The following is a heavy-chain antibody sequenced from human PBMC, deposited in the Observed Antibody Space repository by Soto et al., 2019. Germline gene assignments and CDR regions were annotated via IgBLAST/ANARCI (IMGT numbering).Heavy chain of an antibody. J-gene: IGHJ6*02. D-gene: IGHD3-10*01. CDR1: GFAFNNYA. Sequence: PGGSLRLSCAASGFAFNNYAMHWVRQAPGKGLEWVAFILYDGSSKYFADSVTGRFTISRDNSKNTLYLQLNSLRAEDTAVYYCARGGLRDYYYYAMDVWGQGTTVTVSS. CDR3: ARGGLRDYYYYAMDV. V-gene: IGHV3-30-3*01. CDR2: ILYDGSSK.